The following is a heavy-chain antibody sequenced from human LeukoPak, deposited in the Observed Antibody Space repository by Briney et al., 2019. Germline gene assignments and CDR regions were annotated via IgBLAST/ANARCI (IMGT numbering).Heavy chain of an antibody. J-gene: IGHJ4*02. CDR1: RFTFDDYA. D-gene: IGHD6-13*01. CDR2: ISWNSGSI. V-gene: IGHV3-9*01. Sequence: PGGSLRLSCAASRFTFDDYAMHWVRQAPGKGREWVSGISWNSGSIGYADSVKGRFTISRDNAKNSLYLQMNSLRAEDTAVYYCAREGSSSWYDYWGQGTLVTVSS. CDR3: AREGSSSWYDY.